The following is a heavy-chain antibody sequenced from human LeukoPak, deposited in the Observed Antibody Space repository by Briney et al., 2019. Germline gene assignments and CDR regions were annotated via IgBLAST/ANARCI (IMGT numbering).Heavy chain of an antibody. V-gene: IGHV4-31*03. Sequence: SETLSLTCTVSGGSISSGDYYWSWIRQHPGKGPEWIGYIYYSGSTYYTPSLKSRVTISVDTSKNQFSLKLSSVTAADTAVYFCARGPPTDYYDSSGFYYVFDYWGQGTLVTVSS. CDR2: IYYSGST. J-gene: IGHJ4*02. CDR3: ARGPPTDYYDSSGFYYVFDY. D-gene: IGHD3-22*01. CDR1: GGSISSGDYY.